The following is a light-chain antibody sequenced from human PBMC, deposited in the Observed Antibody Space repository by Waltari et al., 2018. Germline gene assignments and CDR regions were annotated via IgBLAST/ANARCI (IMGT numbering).Light chain of an antibody. J-gene: IGKJ1*01. V-gene: IGKV1-39*01. Sequence: DIKITQSPSSLYASVGDRVTITCRASQTVSSSLNWYQQKPGKAPKLLIYSTSSLQSGVPSRFSVSGAGTDFTLTISSLRPEDFATYYCQQSYRSPLTFGQGTKVEIK. CDR2: STS. CDR3: QQSYRSPLT. CDR1: QTVSSS.